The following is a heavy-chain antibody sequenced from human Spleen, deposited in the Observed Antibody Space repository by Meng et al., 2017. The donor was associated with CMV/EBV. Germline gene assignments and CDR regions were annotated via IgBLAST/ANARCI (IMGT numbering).Heavy chain of an antibody. D-gene: IGHD2/OR15-2a*01. J-gene: IGHJ6*02. V-gene: IGHV3-30*18. CDR2: ISSDGSNK. CDR1: GFMFYTYG. Sequence: GESLKISCEASGFMFYTYGINWVRQAPGKGLEWIAVISSDGSNKHYADSVKGRIDISRDNSKNTVYLHMYSRGVEDTGIYYCAKDLIDLMAGPASHGMDVWGQGTTVTVSS. CDR3: AKDLIDLMAGPASHGMDV.